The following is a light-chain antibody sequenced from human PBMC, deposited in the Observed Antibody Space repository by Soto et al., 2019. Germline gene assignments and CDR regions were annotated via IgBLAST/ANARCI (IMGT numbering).Light chain of an antibody. CDR2: RAS. V-gene: IGKV1-33*01. J-gene: IGKJ1*01. Sequence: DIQMTQSPSSLSASVGDRVTITCQASQDISNYLNWYQQKPGKAPKLLISRASNLEGGVPSRFSGSGSGTEFTLTISSLQPDDFATSYCQHYHSYSEAFGQGP. CDR3: QHYHSYSEA. CDR1: QDISNY.